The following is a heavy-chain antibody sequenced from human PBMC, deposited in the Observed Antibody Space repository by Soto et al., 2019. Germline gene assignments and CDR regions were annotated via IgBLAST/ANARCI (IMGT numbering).Heavy chain of an antibody. J-gene: IGHJ6*04. CDR1: GYTFTSYY. V-gene: IGHV1-46*01. CDR3: AGGSYSYSVMAV. CDR2: INPSGGRT. Sequence: GASVKVSCKASGYTFTSYYMHWVRQAPGQGLEWMGIINPSGGRTSYAQKFPGRVTMTRDTSTTTVYMELSSLRSEDTAVYYCAGGSYSYSVMAVGGNGTTITVSS.